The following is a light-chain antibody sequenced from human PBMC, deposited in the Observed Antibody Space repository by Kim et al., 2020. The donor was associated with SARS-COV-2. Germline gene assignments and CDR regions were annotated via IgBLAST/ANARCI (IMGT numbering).Light chain of an antibody. CDR1: QSVSSN. CDR3: QQYNNWPYT. J-gene: IGKJ2*01. Sequence: VPPGGGATLSCRARQSVSSNLAWYQQKPGQAPRLLIYGASTRANGIPSRFSGSGSGTEFTLTISSLQSEDFAVYSCQQYNNWPYTFGQGTKLEI. V-gene: IGKV3-15*01. CDR2: GAS.